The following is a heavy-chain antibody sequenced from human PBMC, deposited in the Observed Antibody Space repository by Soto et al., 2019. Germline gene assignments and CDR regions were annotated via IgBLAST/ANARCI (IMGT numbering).Heavy chain of an antibody. CDR3: AKDRGYSGYDHY. CDR2: ISYDGSNK. J-gene: IGHJ4*02. D-gene: IGHD5-12*01. CDR1: GFTFSSYG. Sequence: PGGSLRLSCAASGFTFSSYGMHWVRQAPGKGLEWVAVISYDGSNKYYADSVKGRFTISRDNSKNTLYLQMNSLRAEDTAVYYCAKDRGYSGYDHYWGQGTLVTVSS. V-gene: IGHV3-30*18.